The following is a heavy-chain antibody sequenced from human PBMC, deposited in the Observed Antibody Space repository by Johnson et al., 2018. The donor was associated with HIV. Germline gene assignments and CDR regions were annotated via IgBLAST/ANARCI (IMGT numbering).Heavy chain of an antibody. V-gene: IGHV3-7*01. Sequence: VQVVESGGGLVQSGGSLRLSCVVSGFTFSSYWMSWVRQAPGKGLEWVANIKQDGSEKYYVDSVKGRFTISRDNAKNSLYLQMNSLRAEDTAVYYCARATYYYDTSGYLTRPRAFDIWGQGTMVTVSS. J-gene: IGHJ3*02. CDR1: GFTFSSYW. CDR3: ARATYYYDTSGYLTRPRAFDI. CDR2: IKQDGSEK. D-gene: IGHD3-22*01.